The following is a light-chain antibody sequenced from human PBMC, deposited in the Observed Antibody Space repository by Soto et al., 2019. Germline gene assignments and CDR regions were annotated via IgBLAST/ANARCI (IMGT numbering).Light chain of an antibody. J-gene: IGLJ1*01. V-gene: IGLV2-14*01. Sequence: QSALTQPASVSGSPGQSITLSCTGSSSDVGAYKHVAWYQHHPGKAPKLLIYEVTDRPSGISKRFSGSKSGNTASLTISGLQPEDEADYYCFSYRSRFSSVFGTGTKVTVL. CDR2: EVT. CDR3: FSYRSRFSSV. CDR1: SSDVGAYKH.